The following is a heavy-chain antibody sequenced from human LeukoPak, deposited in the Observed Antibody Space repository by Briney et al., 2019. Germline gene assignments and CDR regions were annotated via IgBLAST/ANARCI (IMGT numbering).Heavy chain of an antibody. V-gene: IGHV3-33*06. CDR2: IWYDGSNK. CDR1: GFTFSSYG. D-gene: IGHD6-19*01. CDR3: AKDPHSSGYNWFDP. Sequence: PGGSLRLSCAASGFTFSSYGMHWVRQAPGKGLEWVAVIWYDGSNKYYADSVKGRFTISRDNSKNTLYLQINSLRAEDTAVYYCAKDPHSSGYNWFDPWGQGTLATVSS. J-gene: IGHJ5*02.